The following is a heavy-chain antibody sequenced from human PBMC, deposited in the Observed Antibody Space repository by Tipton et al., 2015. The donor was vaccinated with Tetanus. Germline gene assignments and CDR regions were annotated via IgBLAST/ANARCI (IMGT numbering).Heavy chain of an antibody. D-gene: IGHD3-9*01. CDR1: GESFSDHY. CDR2: IYSSGST. CDR3: ARGGRDWSWYLQH. Sequence: GLVKPSDTLSLTCGVSGESFSDHYWSWIRQSPGKGLEWIGNIYSSGSTNYNPSLKSRVTMSGDTSKNQFSLKLTSVTAADTAVYYCARGGRDWSWYLQHWGQGTLVTVSS. V-gene: IGHV4-59*11. J-gene: IGHJ1*01.